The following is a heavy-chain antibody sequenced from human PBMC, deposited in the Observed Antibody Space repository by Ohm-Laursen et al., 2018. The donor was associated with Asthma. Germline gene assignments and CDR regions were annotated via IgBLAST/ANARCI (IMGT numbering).Heavy chain of an antibody. CDR3: AREDFDWPPGYCDY. CDR1: GGSISSGGYY. D-gene: IGHD3-9*01. Sequence: TLSLTCTVSGGSISSGGYYWSWIRQHPGKGLEWIGYIYYSGITYSNPSLRSRVTISIDTSKNQFSLKLSSVTAADTAVYYCAREDFDWPPGYCDYWGQGTLVTVSS. CDR2: IYYSGIT. J-gene: IGHJ4*02. V-gene: IGHV4-31*03.